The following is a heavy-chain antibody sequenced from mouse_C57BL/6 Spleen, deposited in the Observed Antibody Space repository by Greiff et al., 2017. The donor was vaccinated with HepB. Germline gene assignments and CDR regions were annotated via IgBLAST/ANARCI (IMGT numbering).Heavy chain of an antibody. CDR3: ARCYYGTYYFDY. V-gene: IGHV1-64*01. J-gene: IGHJ2*01. CDR1: GYTFTSYW. Sequence: VQLQQPGAELVKPGASVKLSCKASGYTFTSYWMHWVKQRPGQGLEWIGMIHPNSGSTNYNEKFKSKATLTVDKSSSTAYMQLSSLTSEDSAVYYCARCYYGTYYFDYWGQGTTLTVSS. D-gene: IGHD1-1*01. CDR2: IHPNSGST.